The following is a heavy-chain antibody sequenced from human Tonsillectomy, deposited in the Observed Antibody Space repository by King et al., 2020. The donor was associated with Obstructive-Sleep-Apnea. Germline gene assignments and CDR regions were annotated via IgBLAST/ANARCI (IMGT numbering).Heavy chain of an antibody. V-gene: IGHV3-48*04. CDR3: TRGGAIQLWFKGYY. CDR1: GFTFSDYN. J-gene: IGHJ4*02. D-gene: IGHD5-18*01. CDR2: ISSSGSTV. Sequence: VQLVESGGGLVQPGGSLRLSCAASGFTFSDYNMHWVRQAPGKGLEWVSYISSSGSTVHYADSVKGRFTISRDNAKNSLYLQMNSLRAEDAAVYYCTRGGAIQLWFKGYYWVQGTLVTVSS.